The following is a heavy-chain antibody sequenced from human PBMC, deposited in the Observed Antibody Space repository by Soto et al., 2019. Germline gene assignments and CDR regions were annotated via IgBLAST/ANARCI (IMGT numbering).Heavy chain of an antibody. CDR1: GYTFTSYG. D-gene: IGHD2-21*01. CDR3: ARSSGSAYRFDP. J-gene: IGHJ5*02. Sequence: QVQLVQSGAEVKKPGASVKVSCKASGYTFTSYGISWVRQAPGQGLEWMGWISAYNGNTNYAQKLQGRVTMTTDTSTTIAYRELRSLRSDDTAVYYCARSSGSAYRFDPWGQGTLVTVSS. CDR2: ISAYNGNT. V-gene: IGHV1-18*01.